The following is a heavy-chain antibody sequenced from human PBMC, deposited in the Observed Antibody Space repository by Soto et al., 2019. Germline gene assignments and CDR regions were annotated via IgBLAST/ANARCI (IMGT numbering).Heavy chain of an antibody. J-gene: IGHJ6*02. CDR3: ARRQRFDFWSSYSYSNHGLDV. V-gene: IGHV4-4*02. Sequence: SETLSLTCAVSGGSVSSDNSWTWVRQPPGKSLEWIGEVFHSGNSNSNPSLKSRVTMSVDKSKNQFSLRLNSVTAADTAVYYCARRQRFDFWSSYSYSNHGLDVWGQGTKVTVSS. D-gene: IGHD3-3*01. CDR2: VFHSGNS. CDR1: GGSVSSDNS.